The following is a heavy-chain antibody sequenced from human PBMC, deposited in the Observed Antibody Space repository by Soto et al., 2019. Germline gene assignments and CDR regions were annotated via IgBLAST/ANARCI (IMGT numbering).Heavy chain of an antibody. CDR2: IIPISDIT. CDR1: GGTSNNYA. V-gene: IGHV1-69*14. CDR3: AGLSTTYYFGLGKNWFGP. Sequence: QVQLVQSGAEVKKPGSSVKVSCKTSGGTSNNYAVSWVRQAPGQGLEWMGGIIPISDITNSAQKFQGRVTITADKSTRTVYMELSSLTSEDPAVYYCAGLSTTYYFGLGKNWFGPWGQGTLVTVSS. D-gene: IGHD3-10*01. J-gene: IGHJ5*02.